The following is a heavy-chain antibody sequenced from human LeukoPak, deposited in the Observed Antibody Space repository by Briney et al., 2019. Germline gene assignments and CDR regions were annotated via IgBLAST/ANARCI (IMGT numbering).Heavy chain of an antibody. Sequence: ASVKVSCKASGYTFTSYAITWVRQAPGQGLEWMGWISAYNGNTNYAQKFQDRVTMTTDTSTSTAYRELRSPRSDDTAVYYCARGHDFVWGSYRTSFDYWGQGTLVTVSS. D-gene: IGHD3-16*02. V-gene: IGHV1-18*04. CDR2: ISAYNGNT. CDR1: GYTFTSYA. CDR3: ARGHDFVWGSYRTSFDY. J-gene: IGHJ4*02.